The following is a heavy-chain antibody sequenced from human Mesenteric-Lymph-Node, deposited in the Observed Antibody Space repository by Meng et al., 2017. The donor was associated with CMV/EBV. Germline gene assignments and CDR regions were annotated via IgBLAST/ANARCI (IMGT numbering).Heavy chain of an antibody. D-gene: IGHD5/OR15-5a*01. Sequence: TTYYTHWVRQAPGQGLEWMGIINPSGTTTNYAQKFQGRVTVTRDTSANTVYMELSSLRSEDTAVYYCARDQRPGSRGYSVYDQPALTKWGQGTLVTVSS. J-gene: IGHJ4*02. CDR1: TTYY. CDR2: INPSGTTT. V-gene: IGHV1-46*01. CDR3: ARDQRPGSRGYSVYDQPALTK.